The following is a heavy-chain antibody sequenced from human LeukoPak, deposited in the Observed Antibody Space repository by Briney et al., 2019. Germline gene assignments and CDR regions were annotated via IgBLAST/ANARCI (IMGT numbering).Heavy chain of an antibody. D-gene: IGHD1-26*01. Sequence: SVKVSCKASGGTFSSYAISWVRQAPGQGLEWMGGIIPIFGTANYXQKFQGRVTITADESTSTAYMELSSLRSEDTAVYYCALYSGSXXXXXEYFQHWGQGTLVTVSS. CDR1: GGTFSSYA. V-gene: IGHV1-69*13. CDR2: IIPIFGTA. J-gene: IGHJ1*01. CDR3: ALYSGSXXXXXEYFQH.